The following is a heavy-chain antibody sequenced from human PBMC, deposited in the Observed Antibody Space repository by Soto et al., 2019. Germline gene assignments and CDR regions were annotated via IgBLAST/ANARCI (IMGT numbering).Heavy chain of an antibody. J-gene: IGHJ4*02. CDR1: GYTFTNYD. CDR3: VRVYGEIDY. CDR2: MNPKSGNT. Sequence: QVQLVQSGAEVKKPGASVKVSCKASGYTFTNYDINWVRQATGQGLEWMGWMNPKSGNTGYAQHFQGRLTMTRSTSISTAYMELSSLRSEDTAVYYCVRVYGEIDYWGKVTLVTVSS. V-gene: IGHV1-8*01. D-gene: IGHD4-17*01.